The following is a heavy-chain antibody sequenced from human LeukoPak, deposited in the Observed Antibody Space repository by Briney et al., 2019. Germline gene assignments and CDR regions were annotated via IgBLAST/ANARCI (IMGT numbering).Heavy chain of an antibody. V-gene: IGHV4-34*01. J-gene: IGHJ6*02. D-gene: IGHD2-2*01. Sequence: PSETLSLTCAVYGGSFSGYYWSWIRQPPGKGLEWIGEINHSGSTNYNPSLKSRVTISVDTSKNQFSLKLSSVTAADTAVYYCARGSDCSSTSCGPTYYYYYGMDVWGQGTTVTVSS. CDR3: ARGSDCSSTSCGPTYYYYYGMDV. CDR1: GGSFSGYY. CDR2: INHSGST.